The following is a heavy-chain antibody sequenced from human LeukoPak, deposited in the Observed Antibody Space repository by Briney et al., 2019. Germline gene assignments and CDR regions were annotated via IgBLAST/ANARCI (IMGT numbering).Heavy chain of an antibody. J-gene: IGHJ4*02. CDR2: IYPRDSDT. V-gene: IGHV5-51*01. CDR3: ARLLGGGFDY. CDR1: AYSFTSYW. Sequence: GESLKISCKASAYSFTSYWIGWLRQLPGKGLEWMGVIYPRDSDTRYSPSFEGQVTISSQSIRTAYLQWSNLRASDTAMYYCARLLGGGFDYWGQGTLVTVSS.